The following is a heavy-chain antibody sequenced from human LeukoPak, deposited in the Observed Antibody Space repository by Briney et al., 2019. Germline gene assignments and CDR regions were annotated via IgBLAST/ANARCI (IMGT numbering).Heavy chain of an antibody. D-gene: IGHD3-22*01. J-gene: IGHJ4*02. CDR1: GFSFSSYW. V-gene: IGHV3-15*01. CDR3: TTLYYYDSSGYPVDY. CDR2: IKSKTDGGTT. Sequence: GGSLRLSCAASGFSFSSYWMNWVRQAPGKGLEWVGRIKSKTDGGTTDYAAPVKGRFTISRDDSKNTLYLQMNSLKTEDTAVYYCTTLYYYDSSGYPVDYWGQGTLVTVSS.